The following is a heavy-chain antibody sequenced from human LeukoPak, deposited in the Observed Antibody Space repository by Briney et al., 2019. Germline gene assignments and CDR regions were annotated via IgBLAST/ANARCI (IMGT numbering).Heavy chain of an antibody. J-gene: IGHJ4*02. V-gene: IGHV7-4-1*02. CDR1: GYTFTSYA. Sequence: GASVKVSCKASGYTFTSYAMNWVRQAPGQGLEWMGWINTNTGNPTYAQGFTGRFVFSLDTSVSTAYLQISSLKAEDTAVYYCARESEYSSSWSHGFVDYWGQGTLVTVSS. CDR2: INTNTGNP. CDR3: ARESEYSSSWSHGFVDY. D-gene: IGHD6-13*01.